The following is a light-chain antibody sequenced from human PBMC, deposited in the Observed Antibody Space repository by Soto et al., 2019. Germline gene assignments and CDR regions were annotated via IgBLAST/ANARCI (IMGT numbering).Light chain of an antibody. Sequence: QSVLTQPRSVSGSPGQSVTISCTGTSSDVGRYNYVSWYQQHPGKAPKVMIYDVSERPSGVPDRFSGSKSGNTASLTISGLQAEDEADYYCCSYAGSPRYVFGTGPKVTVL. CDR1: SSDVGRYNY. J-gene: IGLJ1*01. CDR3: CSYAGSPRYV. CDR2: DVS. V-gene: IGLV2-11*01.